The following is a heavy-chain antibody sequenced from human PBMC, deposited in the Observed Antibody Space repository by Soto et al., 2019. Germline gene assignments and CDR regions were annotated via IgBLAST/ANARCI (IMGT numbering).Heavy chain of an antibody. V-gene: IGHV4-39*01. CDR3: ARHYDFWSGYYYYYYGMDV. J-gene: IGHJ6*02. CDR1: GCSISSSGYY. Sequence: PXETLSLTCTVAGCSISSSGYYWGWIRQPRGKGLEWIGSIYYSGSTYYNPSLKSRVTISVDTSKNQFSLKLSSVTAADTAVYYCARHYDFWSGYYYYYYGMDVWGQGTTVTVSS. D-gene: IGHD3-3*01. CDR2: IYYSGST.